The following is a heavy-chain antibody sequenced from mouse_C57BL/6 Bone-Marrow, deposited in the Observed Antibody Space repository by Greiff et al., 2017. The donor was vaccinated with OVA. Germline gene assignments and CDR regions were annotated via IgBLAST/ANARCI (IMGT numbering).Heavy chain of an antibody. D-gene: IGHD2-5*01. CDR2: IHPNSGST. CDR3: AKYSNSLYAMDY. V-gene: IGHV1-64*01. J-gene: IGHJ4*01. CDR1: GYTFTSYW. Sequence: QVQLQQPGAELVKPGASVKLSCKASGYTFTSYWMHWVKQRPGQGLEWIGMIHPNSGSTNYNEKFKSKATLTVDKSSSTAYMQLSSLTSEDSAVYYCAKYSNSLYAMDYWGQGTSGTVSS.